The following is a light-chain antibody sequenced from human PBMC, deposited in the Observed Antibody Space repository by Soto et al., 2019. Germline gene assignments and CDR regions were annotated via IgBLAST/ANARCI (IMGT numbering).Light chain of an antibody. J-gene: IGKJ1*01. CDR1: QSISRY. CDR2: KAS. V-gene: IGKV1-5*03. CDR3: QQYNSYPWT. Sequence: DIQMTQSPSSLSASVGDRVTSTCRASQSISRYLNWYQQKPGKAPKLLIYKASSLESGVPSRFSGSGSGTEFTLTISSLQPDDFATYYCQQYNSYPWTFGQGTKVDIK.